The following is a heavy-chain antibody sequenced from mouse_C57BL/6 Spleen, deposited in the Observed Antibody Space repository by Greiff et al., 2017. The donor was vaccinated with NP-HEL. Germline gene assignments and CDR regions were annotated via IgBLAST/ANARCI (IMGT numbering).Heavy chain of an antibody. CDR1: GYTFTSYG. D-gene: IGHD2-4*01. CDR2: IYPRSGNT. V-gene: IGHV1-81*01. Sequence: VQLQQSGAELARPGASVKLSCKASGYTFTSYGISWVKQRTGQGLEWIGEIYPRSGNTYYNEKFKGKATLTADKSSSTAYMELRSLTSEDSAVYFCARDYDSKSLCFDYWGQGTTLTVSS. J-gene: IGHJ2*01. CDR3: ARDYDSKSLCFDY.